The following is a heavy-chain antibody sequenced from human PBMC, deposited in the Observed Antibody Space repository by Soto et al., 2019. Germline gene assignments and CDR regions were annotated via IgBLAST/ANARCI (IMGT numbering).Heavy chain of an antibody. CDR1: GFTFSSYG. J-gene: IGHJ6*02. D-gene: IGHD3-3*01. CDR2: IWYDGSNK. Sequence: HPGGSLRLSCAASGFTFSSYGMHWVRQAPGKGLEWVAVIWYDGSNKYYADSVKGRFTISRDNSKNTLYLQMNSLRAEDTAVYYCAREGQLRFLEWLSYTGGDHRNYCYYYGMDVWGQGTTVTVSS. CDR3: AREGQLRFLEWLSYTGGDHRNYCYYYGMDV. V-gene: IGHV3-33*01.